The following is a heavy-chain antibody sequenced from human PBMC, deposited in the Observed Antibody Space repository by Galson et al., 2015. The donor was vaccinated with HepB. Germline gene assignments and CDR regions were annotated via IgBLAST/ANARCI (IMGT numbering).Heavy chain of an antibody. CDR3: ARVVYPTDANIVVVTGGGYFDL. Sequence: ETLSLTCTVSGGSISSYYWSWIRQPAGKGLEWIGRIYTSGSTNYNPSLKSRVTMSVDTSKNQFSLKLSSVTAADTAVYYCARVVYPTDANIVVVTGGGYFDLWGRGTLVTVSS. CDR1: GGSISSYY. D-gene: IGHD2-21*02. J-gene: IGHJ2*01. V-gene: IGHV4-4*07. CDR2: IYTSGST.